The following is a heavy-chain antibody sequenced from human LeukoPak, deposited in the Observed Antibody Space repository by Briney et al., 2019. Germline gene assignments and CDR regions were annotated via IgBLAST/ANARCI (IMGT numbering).Heavy chain of an antibody. J-gene: IGHJ3*02. Sequence: GTSVKVSCKTSGFTFSRSAVQWVRQARGQGLEWMGGIIPIFGTANYAQKFQGRVTITADESTSTAYMELSSLRSEDTAVYYCAREDFTNYLNNAFDIWGQGTMVTV. D-gene: IGHD4-11*01. CDR2: IIPIFGTA. CDR3: AREDFTNYLNNAFDI. V-gene: IGHV1-69*13. CDR1: GFTFSRSA.